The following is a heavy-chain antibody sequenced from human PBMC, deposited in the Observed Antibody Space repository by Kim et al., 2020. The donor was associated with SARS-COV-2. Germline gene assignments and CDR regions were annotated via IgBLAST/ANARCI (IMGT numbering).Heavy chain of an antibody. CDR2: IKSKTDGGTT. CDR1: GFTFSNAW. CDR3: TTDPYYYDSSGYYFAIDAFDI. V-gene: IGHV3-15*01. Sequence: GGSLRLSCAASGFTFSNAWMSWVRQAPGKGLEWVGRIKSKTDGGTTDYAAPVKGRFTISRDDSKNTLYLQMNSLKTEDTAVYYCTTDPYYYDSSGYYFAIDAFDIWGQGTMVTVSS. D-gene: IGHD3-22*01. J-gene: IGHJ3*02.